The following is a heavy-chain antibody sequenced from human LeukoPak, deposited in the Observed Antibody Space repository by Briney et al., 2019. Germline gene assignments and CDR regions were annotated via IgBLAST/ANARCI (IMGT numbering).Heavy chain of an antibody. V-gene: IGHV1-2*02. D-gene: IGHD3-16*01. CDR1: GYTFTGYY. CDR3: ARAYTSPNGPS. J-gene: IGHJ5*02. Sequence: ASVKVSCKASGYTFTGYYLHWVRQAPGQGLEWMGWINPNTGRTLYVQNFQGRVTMTRDTSISTAYMELNRLRSDDTAVYYCARAYTSPNGPSWGQGILVTVSS. CDR2: INPNTGRT.